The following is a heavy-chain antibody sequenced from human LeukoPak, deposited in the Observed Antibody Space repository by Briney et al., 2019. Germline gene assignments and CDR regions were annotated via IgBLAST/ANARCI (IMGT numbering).Heavy chain of an antibody. CDR2: INWNGGST. D-gene: IGHD3-10*01. CDR1: GFTFDDYG. V-gene: IGHV3-20*01. J-gene: IGHJ4*02. Sequence: GGSLRLSCAASGFTFDDYGMSWVRQAPGKGLEWVSGINWNGGSTGYADSVKGRFTISRDNAKNSLYLQMNSLRAEDTALYHCARNYGSGSRGHFDYWGQGTLVTVSS. CDR3: ARNYGSGSRGHFDY.